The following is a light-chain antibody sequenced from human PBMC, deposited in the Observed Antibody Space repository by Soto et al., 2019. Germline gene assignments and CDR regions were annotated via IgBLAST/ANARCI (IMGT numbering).Light chain of an antibody. CDR1: QSISDK. J-gene: IGKJ4*01. Sequence: VVMTQSPATLSVSPGDRATLSCRASQSISDKLAWYQQKPGQAPRLLIYGASTRATGIPVRFSGSGSGTEFTLTITSRQSEDFAVYYCQEYNNRCPLTFGGGTKLDIK. V-gene: IGKV3-15*01. CDR3: QEYNNRCPLT. CDR2: GAS.